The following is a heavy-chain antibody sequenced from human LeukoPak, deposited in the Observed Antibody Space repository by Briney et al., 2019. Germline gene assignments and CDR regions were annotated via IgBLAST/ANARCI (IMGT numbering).Heavy chain of an antibody. CDR3: ARTSSSRYLHFDY. Sequence: KASETLSLTCTVSGGSISSYYWSWIRQPPGKGLEWIGYIYYSGSTNYNPSLRSRVTISVDTSKNQLSLKLSSVTAADTAVYYCARTSSSRYLHFDYWGQGTLVTVSS. CDR1: GGSISSYY. D-gene: IGHD6-13*01. J-gene: IGHJ4*02. CDR2: IYYSGST. V-gene: IGHV4-59*08.